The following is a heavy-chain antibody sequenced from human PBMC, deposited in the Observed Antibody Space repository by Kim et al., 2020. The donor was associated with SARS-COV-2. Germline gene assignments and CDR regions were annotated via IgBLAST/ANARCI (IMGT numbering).Heavy chain of an antibody. J-gene: IGHJ4*02. Sequence: GGSLRLSCAASGFTFSSYAMHWVRQAPGKGLEWVAVISYDGSNKYYADSVKGRFTISRDNSKNTLYLQMNSLRAEDTAVYYCASLAGSGYPEFDYWGQGTLVTVSS. V-gene: IGHV3-30*04. CDR1: GFTFSSYA. CDR3: ASLAGSGYPEFDY. CDR2: ISYDGSNK. D-gene: IGHD3-22*01.